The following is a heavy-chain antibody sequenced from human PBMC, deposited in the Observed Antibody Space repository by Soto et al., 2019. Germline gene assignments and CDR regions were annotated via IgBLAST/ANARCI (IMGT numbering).Heavy chain of an antibody. Sequence: PSETLSLTCAVSGGSISSSNWWSWVRQPPGKGLEWIGEIYHSGSTNYNPSLKSRVTISVDKSKNQFSLKLSSVTAADTAVYYCARDRTTVTTDRWFGPWGQGTLVTVSS. J-gene: IGHJ5*02. V-gene: IGHV4-4*02. CDR3: ARDRTTVTTDRWFGP. CDR2: IYHSGST. D-gene: IGHD4-17*01. CDR1: GGSISSSNW.